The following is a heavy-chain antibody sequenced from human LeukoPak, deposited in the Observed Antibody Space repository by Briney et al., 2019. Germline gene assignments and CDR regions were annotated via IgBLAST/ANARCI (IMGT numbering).Heavy chain of an antibody. CDR2: VSYDGSNQ. CDR3: ARGGAYYYDSSGLDY. V-gene: IGHV3-30*03. CDR1: GFIFSSYG. J-gene: IGHJ4*02. D-gene: IGHD3-22*01. Sequence: GGSLRLSCRASGFIFSSYGMHWVRQAPGKGLEWVAVVSYDGSNQYCADSVKGRFTMSRDNSKNTVYLQMNSLRAEDTAVYYCARGGAYYYDSSGLDYWGQGTLVTVSS.